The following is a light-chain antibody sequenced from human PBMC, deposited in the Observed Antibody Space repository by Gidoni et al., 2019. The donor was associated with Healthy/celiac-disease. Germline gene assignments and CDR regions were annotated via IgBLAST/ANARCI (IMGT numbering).Light chain of an antibody. CDR3: QQYGRLPLT. CDR2: GPS. J-gene: IGKJ4*01. CDR1: QSVSSSY. Sequence: EIVLTQSPGTLSLSPGERATHSCRASQSVSSSYLASYQQKPGQAPRLLIYGPSSRATGTPDTVSGSGSGTDFTLTISRLEPEEVAVYYCQQYGRLPLTFGGGTKVEIK. V-gene: IGKV3-20*01.